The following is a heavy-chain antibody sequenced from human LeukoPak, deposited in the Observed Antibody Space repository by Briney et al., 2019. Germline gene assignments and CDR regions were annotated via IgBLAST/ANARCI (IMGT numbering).Heavy chain of an antibody. CDR1: GGSISSSNW. Sequence: SGTLSLTCAVSGGSISSSNWWSCVRQPPGKGLEWIGEIYHSGSTNYNPSLKSRVTISVDKSKNQFSLKLSSVTAADTAVYYCARGVGQLVNWFDPWGQGTLVTVSS. V-gene: IGHV4-4*02. D-gene: IGHD6-6*01. J-gene: IGHJ5*02. CDR2: IYHSGST. CDR3: ARGVGQLVNWFDP.